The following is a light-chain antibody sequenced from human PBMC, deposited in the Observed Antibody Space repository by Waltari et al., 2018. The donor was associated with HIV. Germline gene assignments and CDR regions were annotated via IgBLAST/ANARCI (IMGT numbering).Light chain of an antibody. CDR2: RDN. CDR1: NSNIGSNS. V-gene: IGLV1-47*01. Sequence: QSVLTQPPSASGTHGQRVTISCSGSNSNIGSNSVYWYQQFPGTAPKRLIYRDNQRPSGVPDRFSGSKSGTSASLAISGLRSEDEADYYCAAWDHSLSARVFGGGTKMTVL. CDR3: AAWDHSLSARV. J-gene: IGLJ3*02.